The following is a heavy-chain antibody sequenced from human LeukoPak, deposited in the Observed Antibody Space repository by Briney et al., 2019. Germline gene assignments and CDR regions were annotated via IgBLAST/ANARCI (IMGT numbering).Heavy chain of an antibody. Sequence: GGSLRLSCAASGFTFSSYAMSWVRQAPGKGLEWVSAIRGGDSSSYYTDSVKGRFTISRDNSKNTLYLQMNSLRAEDTAVYYCAKADGDFDWLLLSTYYYYYGMDVWGQGTTVTVSS. CDR1: GFTFSSYA. D-gene: IGHD3-9*01. J-gene: IGHJ6*02. CDR2: IRGGDSSS. V-gene: IGHV3-23*01. CDR3: AKADGDFDWLLLSTYYYYYGMDV.